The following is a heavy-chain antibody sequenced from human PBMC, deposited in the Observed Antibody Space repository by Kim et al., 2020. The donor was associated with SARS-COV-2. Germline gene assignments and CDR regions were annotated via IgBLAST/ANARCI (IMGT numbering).Heavy chain of an antibody. Sequence: GGSLRLSCAASGFTFSSYGMHWVRQAPGKGLEWVAVISYDGSNKYYADSVKGRFTISRDNSKNTLYLQMNSLRAEDTAVYYCAKGGQLLWFGAFDYWGQGTLVTVSS. J-gene: IGHJ4*02. D-gene: IGHD3-10*01. CDR3: AKGGQLLWFGAFDY. V-gene: IGHV3-30*18. CDR2: ISYDGSNK. CDR1: GFTFSSYG.